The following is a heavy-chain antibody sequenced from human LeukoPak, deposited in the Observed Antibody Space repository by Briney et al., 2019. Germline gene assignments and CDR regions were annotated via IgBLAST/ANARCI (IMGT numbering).Heavy chain of an antibody. CDR1: GFTFSSYS. CDR2: ISSSSSYI. J-gene: IGHJ4*02. Sequence: GGSLRLSCAASGFTFSSYSMNWVRQALGKGLEWVSSISSSSSYIYYADSVKGRFTISRDNAKNSLYLQMNSLRAEDTAVYYCARDLSSSGTYYFDYWGQGTLVTVSS. CDR3: ARDLSSSGTYYFDY. V-gene: IGHV3-21*01. D-gene: IGHD6-13*01.